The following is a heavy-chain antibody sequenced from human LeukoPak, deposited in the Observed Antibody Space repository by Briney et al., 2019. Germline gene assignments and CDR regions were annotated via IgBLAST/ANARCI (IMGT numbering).Heavy chain of an antibody. J-gene: IGHJ4*02. CDR3: ARAHGVIVI. Sequence: SETLSLTCTVSGGSISSSSYYWGWIRQPPGKGLEWIGSIYYSGSTYYNPSLKSRVTISVDTSKNQFSLKLSSVTAADPAVYYCARAHGVIVIWGQGTLVTVSS. V-gene: IGHV4-39*07. CDR2: IYYSGST. D-gene: IGHD3-16*02. CDR1: GGSISSSSYY.